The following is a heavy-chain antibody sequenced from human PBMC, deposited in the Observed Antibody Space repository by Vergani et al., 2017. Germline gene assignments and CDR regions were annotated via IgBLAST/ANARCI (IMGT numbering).Heavy chain of an antibody. CDR3: ARGVGYCSSTSCYTLDC. Sequence: QVQLQESGPGLVKPSETLSLTCTVSGGSISSYYWSWIRQPPGKGLEWIGYIYYSGSTNYNPSLKSRVTISVDTSKNQFSLKLSSVTAADTAVYYCARGVGYCSSTSCYTLDCWGQGTLVTVSS. CDR1: GGSISSYY. CDR2: IYYSGST. D-gene: IGHD2-2*02. J-gene: IGHJ4*02. V-gene: IGHV4-59*01.